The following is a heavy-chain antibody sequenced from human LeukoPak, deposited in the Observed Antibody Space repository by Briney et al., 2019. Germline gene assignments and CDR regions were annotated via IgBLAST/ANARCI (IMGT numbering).Heavy chain of an antibody. D-gene: IGHD3-22*01. Sequence: ASVKVSCKASGGTFISYAISWVRQAPGQGLEWMGRIIPIFGTANYAQKFQSRVTITTDESTSTAYMELSSLRSEDTAVYYCAREGGYYDSSGYYLRWGQGTLVTGSS. CDR2: IIPIFGTA. J-gene: IGHJ4*02. V-gene: IGHV1-69*05. CDR3: AREGGYYDSSGYYLR. CDR1: GGTFISYA.